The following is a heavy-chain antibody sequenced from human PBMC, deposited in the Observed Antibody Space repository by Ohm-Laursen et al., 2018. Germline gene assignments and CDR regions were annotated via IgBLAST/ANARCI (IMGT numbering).Heavy chain of an antibody. V-gene: IGHV3-74*01. CDR3: ARNPYDY. J-gene: IGHJ4*02. Sequence: GSLRLSCAASGFTLNSHWMHWVRQGPGEGLVWVSRITSDGTSTAYADSVRGRFTISRDTAKNTLYLQMNSLGVEDTAVYYCARNPYDYWGQGTLVTVSS. D-gene: IGHD1-14*01. CDR2: ITSDGTST. CDR1: GFTLNSHW.